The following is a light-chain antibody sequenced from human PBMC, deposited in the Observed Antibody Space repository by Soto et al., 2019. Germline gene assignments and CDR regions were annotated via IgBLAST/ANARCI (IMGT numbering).Light chain of an antibody. J-gene: IGKJ4*01. CDR3: QQSYITPLT. Sequence: DIQMTQSPSSLSASVGDRVTITCRASQSIRRFLDWYQHKPGQAPKLLIYDTSSMESGVPSRFSGSRSGTEFTLTISSLQPEDFATYYCQQSYITPLTFGEGTKLEIK. CDR1: QSIRRF. V-gene: IGKV1-39*01. CDR2: DTS.